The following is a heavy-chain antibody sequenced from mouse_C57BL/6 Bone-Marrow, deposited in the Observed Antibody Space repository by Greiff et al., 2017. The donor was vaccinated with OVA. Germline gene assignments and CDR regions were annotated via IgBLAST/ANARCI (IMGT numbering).Heavy chain of an antibody. D-gene: IGHD1-1*01. CDR1: GFSLTSYG. CDR2: IWSGGST. J-gene: IGHJ4*01. V-gene: IGHV2-2*01. CDR3: ASIYYYGSSYLWYAMDY. Sequence: QVQLQQSGPGLVQPSQSLSITCTVSGFSLTSYGVHWVRQSPGKGLEWLGVIWSGGSTDYNAAFISRLSISKDNSKSQVFFKMNSLQADDTAIYYCASIYYYGSSYLWYAMDYWGQGTSVTVSS.